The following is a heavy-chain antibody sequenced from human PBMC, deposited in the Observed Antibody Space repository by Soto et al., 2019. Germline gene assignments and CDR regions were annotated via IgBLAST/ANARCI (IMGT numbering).Heavy chain of an antibody. D-gene: IGHD6-19*01. CDR2: IYYSGST. CDR3: ARDSSGWSMDGGYFDY. V-gene: IGHV4-59*01. J-gene: IGHJ4*01. CDR1: GGSISSYY. Sequence: SETLSLTCTVSGGSISSYYWSWIRQPPGKGLEWIGYIYYSGSTNYNPSLKSRVTISVDTSKNQFSLKLSSVTAADTAVYYCARDSSGWSMDGGYFDYWGHGTLVPVYS.